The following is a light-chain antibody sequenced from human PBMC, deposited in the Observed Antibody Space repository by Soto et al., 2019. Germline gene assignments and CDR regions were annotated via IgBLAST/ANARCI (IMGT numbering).Light chain of an antibody. V-gene: IGKV3-20*01. CDR3: QRYGSSPPWT. Sequence: VWTQSPGTLSLSPGDRATLSCRASQSVTSSYLAWYQQKPGQAPRLLIYGASSRATDIPDRFSGSGSGTDFTLTISRLEPEDFAVYYCQRYGSSPPWTFGQGTKVDIK. CDR1: QSVTSSY. J-gene: IGKJ1*01. CDR2: GAS.